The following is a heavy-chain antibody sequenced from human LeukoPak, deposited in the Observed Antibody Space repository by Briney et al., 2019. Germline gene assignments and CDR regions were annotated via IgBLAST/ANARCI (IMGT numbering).Heavy chain of an antibody. V-gene: IGHV4-34*01. D-gene: IGHD2-15*01. CDR1: GVSFSGSD. CDR2: INHSGGT. J-gene: IGHJ5*02. CDR3: ARDTSRAGYGSSSLRGWFDP. Sequence: PSETLSLTCAVDGVSFSGSDWSWIRQSPGKGLEWIGEINHSGGTNYSPSLKSRVTISVDTSKKQFSLKLSSVTAADTAVYYCARDTSRAGYGSSSLRGWFDPWGQGTLVTVSS.